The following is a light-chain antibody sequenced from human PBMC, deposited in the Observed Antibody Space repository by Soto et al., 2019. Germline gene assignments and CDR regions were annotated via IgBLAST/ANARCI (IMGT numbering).Light chain of an antibody. J-gene: IGLJ2*01. V-gene: IGLV2-11*01. CDR2: DVR. Sequence: QPVLTQPPSVSGSPGQSVTISCSGTSSDIGGYSFVSWYQQHPGNTPKLIIYDVRNRPSGVPDRFSGSKSGNTASLTISGLQAEDEADYYCCSYAGTYSMIFGGGTKLTVL. CDR3: CSYAGTYSMI. CDR1: SSDIGGYSF.